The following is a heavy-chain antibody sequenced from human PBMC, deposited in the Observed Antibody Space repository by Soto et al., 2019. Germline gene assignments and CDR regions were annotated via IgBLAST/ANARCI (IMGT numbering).Heavy chain of an antibody. Sequence: GGSLRLSCAASGFIFRSYSMAWVRQAPGKGLEWLSYITSSSAYIYYADSVRGRFTISIDNAQNSVYLHVNNLRAEDTAVYYCTRDIHRKSFDLWGQGTLVTVSS. CDR2: ITSSSAYI. CDR3: TRDIHRKSFDL. V-gene: IGHV3-21*06. CDR1: GFIFRSYS. J-gene: IGHJ4*02. D-gene: IGHD2-21*01.